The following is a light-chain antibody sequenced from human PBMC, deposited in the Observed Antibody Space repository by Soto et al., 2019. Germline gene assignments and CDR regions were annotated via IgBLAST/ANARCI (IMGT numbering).Light chain of an antibody. CDR3: QQTHAVPLT. CDR2: AAS. J-gene: IGKJ5*01. CDR1: QSISSY. V-gene: IGKV1-39*01. Sequence: DIQMTQSPSSLSASVGDRVTITCRASQSISSYLNWYQQKPGKAPKLLIYAASSLQSGVPSRFSGSGSWTDFTLTISSLQPEDFATYYCQQTHAVPLTFGQGTRLEIK.